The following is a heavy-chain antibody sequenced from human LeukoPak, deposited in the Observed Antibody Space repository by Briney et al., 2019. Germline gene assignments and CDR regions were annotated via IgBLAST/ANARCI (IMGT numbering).Heavy chain of an antibody. Sequence: SETLSLTCTVSGGSISSSSYYWSWIRQPPGKGLEWIGYIYYSGSTNYNPSLKSRVTISVDTSKNQFSLKLSSVTAADTAVYYCARGAGYYDSSGYYPGAFDIWGQGTMVTVSS. D-gene: IGHD3-22*01. V-gene: IGHV4-61*01. CDR3: ARGAGYYDSSGYYPGAFDI. CDR2: IYYSGST. J-gene: IGHJ3*02. CDR1: GGSISSSSYY.